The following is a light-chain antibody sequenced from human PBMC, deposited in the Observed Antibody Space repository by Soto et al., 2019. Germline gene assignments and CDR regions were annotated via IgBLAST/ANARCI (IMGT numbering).Light chain of an antibody. CDR3: TSYTTSSTHWV. Sequence: QPASVSGSPGQSITISCTGTSSDVGGYNYVSWYQQHPGKAPKLMIYEVSNRPSGVSNRFSGSKSGNTASLTISGLQAEDAADYYCTSYTTSSTHWVFGGGTKLTVL. CDR1: SSDVGGYNY. V-gene: IGLV2-14*01. CDR2: EVS. J-gene: IGLJ3*02.